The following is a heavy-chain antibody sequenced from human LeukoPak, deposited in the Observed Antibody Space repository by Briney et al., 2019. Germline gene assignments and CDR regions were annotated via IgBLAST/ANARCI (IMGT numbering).Heavy chain of an antibody. D-gene: IGHD7-27*01. V-gene: IGHV4-4*07. J-gene: IGHJ2*01. CDR2: IYSSGTT. CDR3: ARVPSGPHWFFDL. Sequence: SETLSLTCTVSSGSISGYYWGWVRQPAGKGLEWIGRIYSSGTTDYNPSLKSRVTFSVDTSRNQFPLKLSSVTAADTAVYFCARVPSGPHWFFDLWGRGTLVTVSS. CDR1: SGSISGYY.